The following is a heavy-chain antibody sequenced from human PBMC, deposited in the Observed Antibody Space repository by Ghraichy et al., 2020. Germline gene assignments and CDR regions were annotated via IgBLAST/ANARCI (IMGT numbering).Heavy chain of an antibody. D-gene: IGHD3-22*01. V-gene: IGHV1-69*13. CDR3: ARGREYYYYDSSGGLFDI. CDR2: IIPIFGTA. Sequence: SVKVSCKASGGTFSSYAISWVRQAPGQGLEWMGGIIPIFGTANYAQKFQGRVTITADESTSTAYMELSSLRSEDTAVYYCARGREYYYYDSSGGLFDIWGQGTMVTVSS. CDR1: GGTFSSYA. J-gene: IGHJ3*02.